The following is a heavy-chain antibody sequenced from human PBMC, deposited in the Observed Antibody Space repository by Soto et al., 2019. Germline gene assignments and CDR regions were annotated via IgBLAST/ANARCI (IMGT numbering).Heavy chain of an antibody. V-gene: IGHV2-5*01. CDR1: GFSLRTSGVG. J-gene: IGHJ5*02. CDR3: TKRRSSGWYGCFDP. Sequence: QINLKESGPTLVKPTQTLTLTCIFSGFSLRTSGVGVCWIRQPPGKALEWLGFIYWNDDKRYSPSLKSRLTIPKDTSKHQAVLTMTYMYPVDTATYYCTKRRSSGWYGCFDPWGQGNLVT. CDR2: IYWNDDK. D-gene: IGHD6-19*01.